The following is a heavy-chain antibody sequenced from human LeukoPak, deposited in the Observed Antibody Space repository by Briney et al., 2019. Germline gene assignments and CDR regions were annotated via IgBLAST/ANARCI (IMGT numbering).Heavy chain of an antibody. Sequence: SETLSLTCSVSGGSISSSSYYWGWIRQPPGQGLEWTGSIYSSGSTYYNPSLKSRVTISLDTSKNQFSLKLNSVTAADTAVYYCVRQGGPVTNYFDYWGQGTLVTVSS. CDR2: IYSSGST. CDR3: VRQGGPVTNYFDY. V-gene: IGHV4-39*01. D-gene: IGHD4-17*01. CDR1: GGSISSSSYY. J-gene: IGHJ4*02.